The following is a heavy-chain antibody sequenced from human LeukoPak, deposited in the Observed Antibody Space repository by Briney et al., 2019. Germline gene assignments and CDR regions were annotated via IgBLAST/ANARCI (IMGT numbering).Heavy chain of an antibody. CDR1: GFTLSSYV. CDR2: ISYDGSNK. V-gene: IGHV3-30*03. J-gene: IGHJ4*02. CDR3: ARVIGYSGYDVSEY. D-gene: IGHD5-12*01. Sequence: PGRSLRHSRVSSGFTLSSYVMHWVRPAPGKELAWVAVISYDGSNKYYADSVKGRFTISSDNSKNTLYLQMNSLRAEDTAVYYCARVIGYSGYDVSEYCGQGTLVTVS.